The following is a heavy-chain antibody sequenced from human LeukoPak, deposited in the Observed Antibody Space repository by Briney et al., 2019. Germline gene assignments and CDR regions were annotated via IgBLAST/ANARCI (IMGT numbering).Heavy chain of an antibody. Sequence: PGGSLRLSCAASGFTFDDYAMHCVRQAPGKGLEWVSGISWNSGSIGYADSVKGRFTISRDNAKNSLYLQMNSLRAEDTALYYCAKDYTAMVRGPDYWGQGTLVTVSS. CDR3: AKDYTAMVRGPDY. CDR1: GFTFDDYA. CDR2: ISWNSGSI. D-gene: IGHD5-18*01. J-gene: IGHJ4*02. V-gene: IGHV3-9*01.